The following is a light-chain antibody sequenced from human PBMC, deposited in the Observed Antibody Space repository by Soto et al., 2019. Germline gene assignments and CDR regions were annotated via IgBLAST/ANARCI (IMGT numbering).Light chain of an antibody. CDR1: QRMSGW. V-gene: IGKV1-5*01. CDR3: QKYDSAPT. J-gene: IGKJ1*01. CDR2: DVS. Sequence: TDMPPPPATLPSAVGDTVPITCRASQRMSGWLAWHQQKPGKAPKLLIYDVSALKRGVPPRFSGSGSGTDFTLTISSLQPEDVASYYCQKYDSAPTFGPGTKVDIK.